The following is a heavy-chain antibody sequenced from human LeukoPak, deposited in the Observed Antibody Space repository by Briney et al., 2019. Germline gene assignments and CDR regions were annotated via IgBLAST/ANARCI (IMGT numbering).Heavy chain of an antibody. CDR1: GFSVSSNY. Sequence: GGSLRLSCAASGFSVSSNYMSWVRQAPGKGLEWVSVIYSGGSTYYADSVKGRFTISRYNSKNTLYLQMNSLRDEDTAVYYCAGSVEMATIMFDYWGQGTLVTVSS. CDR3: AGSVEMATIMFDY. V-gene: IGHV3-53*01. CDR2: IYSGGST. J-gene: IGHJ4*02. D-gene: IGHD5-24*01.